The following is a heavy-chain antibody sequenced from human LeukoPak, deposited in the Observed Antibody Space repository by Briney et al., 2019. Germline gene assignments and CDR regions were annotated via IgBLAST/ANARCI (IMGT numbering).Heavy chain of an antibody. CDR2: ISYDGSNK. D-gene: IGHD6-19*01. CDR1: GFTFSSYA. J-gene: IGHJ1*01. Sequence: PGGSLRLSCAASGFTFSSYAMHWVRQAPGKGLEWVAVISYDGSNKYYADSVKGRFTISRDNSKNTLYLQMNSLRAEDTAVYYCARGLSHQWLVLAEYFQHWGQGTLVTVSS. V-gene: IGHV3-30-3*01. CDR3: ARGLSHQWLVLAEYFQH.